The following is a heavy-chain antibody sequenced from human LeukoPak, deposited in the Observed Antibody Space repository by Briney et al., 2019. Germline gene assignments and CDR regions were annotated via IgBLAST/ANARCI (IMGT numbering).Heavy chain of an antibody. CDR2: IYHSGST. CDR1: GGSISSSNW. V-gene: IGHV4-4*02. Sequence: SETLSLTCAVSGGSISSSNWRSWVRQPPGKGLEWIGEIYHSGSTNYNPSLKSRVTISVDKSKNQFSLKLSSVTAADTAVYYCARDLSYCSSTSCSRSAPLHYWGQGTLVTVSS. CDR3: ARDLSYCSSTSCSRSAPLHY. J-gene: IGHJ4*02. D-gene: IGHD2-2*01.